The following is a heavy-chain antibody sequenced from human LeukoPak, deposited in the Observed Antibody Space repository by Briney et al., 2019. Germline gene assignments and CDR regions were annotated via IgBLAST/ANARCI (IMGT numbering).Heavy chain of an antibody. Sequence: PGGSLRLSCVVSGFTFSTFTMNWVRQAPGKGLEWVSCISSSSSYIYYADSVKGRFTISRDNAKNSLYLQMNSLRAEDTAVYYCARLVAVAGAFDIWGQGTMVTVSS. D-gene: IGHD6-19*01. CDR1: GFTFSTFT. CDR3: ARLVAVAGAFDI. V-gene: IGHV3-21*01. CDR2: ISSSSSYI. J-gene: IGHJ3*02.